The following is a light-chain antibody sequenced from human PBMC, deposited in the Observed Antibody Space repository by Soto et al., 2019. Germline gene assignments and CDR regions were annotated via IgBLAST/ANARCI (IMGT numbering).Light chain of an antibody. CDR1: QYINTR. Sequence: ELVLTPSPATLSSFPGDRVTLSCRASQYINTRLAWYQHRPGQAPRLLIYQTSIRAAGIPARFSASGTGTDFTLTISDVQPEAFAVYYCHQRQSWPRTFGQGTKVDSK. V-gene: IGKV3-11*01. CDR3: HQRQSWPRT. CDR2: QTS. J-gene: IGKJ1*01.